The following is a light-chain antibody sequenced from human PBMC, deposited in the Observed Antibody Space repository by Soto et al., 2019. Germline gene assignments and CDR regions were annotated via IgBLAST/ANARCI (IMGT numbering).Light chain of an antibody. CDR1: QSVSGN. CDR2: GAS. J-gene: IGKJ2*02. CDR3: QQYNNWPPST. V-gene: IGKV3-15*01. Sequence: EIVMTQAPATLSVSPGERATLSCRASQSVSGNLAWYQHKPGQAPRLLIYGASSRATGIPARFSGSGSGTEFTLTISSLQSEDFAVYYCQQYNNWPPSTFGQGTKLEIK.